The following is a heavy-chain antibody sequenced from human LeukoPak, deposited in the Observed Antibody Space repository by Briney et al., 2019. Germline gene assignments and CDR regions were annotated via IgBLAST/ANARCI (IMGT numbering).Heavy chain of an antibody. CDR1: GGSISRSSYY. Sequence: SETLSLTCTVSGGSISRSSYYWGWIRQPPGKGLEWIGSIYYSGSTYYDPSPKSRVTISVDTSKNQFSLKLSSVTAADTAVYYCARISYYDFWSGYYYYYMDVWGKGTTVTVSS. CDR2: IYYSGST. CDR3: ARISYYDFWSGYYYYYMDV. D-gene: IGHD3-3*01. V-gene: IGHV4-39*01. J-gene: IGHJ6*03.